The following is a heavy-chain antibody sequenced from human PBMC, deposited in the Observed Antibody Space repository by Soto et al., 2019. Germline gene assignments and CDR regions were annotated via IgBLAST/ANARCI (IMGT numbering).Heavy chain of an antibody. D-gene: IGHD2-2*03. CDR1: GGSVSSFY. CDR2: IYYTGTT. V-gene: IGHV4-59*08. J-gene: IGHJ5*02. Sequence: QVQLQQSGPGVVKPSETVSLTCGVSGGSVSSFYRSWVRQSPGRGLEWLGYIYYTGTTAYNPSLKSRLTISLDTSTDQVFLTLTSVTASDTAVYFCARHFGYRNWFDPWGPGTLVIVSS. CDR3: ARHFGYRNWFDP.